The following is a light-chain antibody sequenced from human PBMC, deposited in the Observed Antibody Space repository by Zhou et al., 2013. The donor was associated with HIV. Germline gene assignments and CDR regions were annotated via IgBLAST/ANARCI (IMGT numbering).Light chain of an antibody. Sequence: AIRITQSPSSLSASTGDRVTITCRASQSISSYLAWYQQKPGKAPKLLIYAASALQSGVPSRFSGSGSGTEFTLTINSLRPDDFGTFYCQQYKSYSLVTFGGGTKVEIK. CDR2: AAS. V-gene: IGKV1-8*01. CDR1: QSISSY. J-gene: IGKJ4*01. CDR3: QQYKSYSLVT.